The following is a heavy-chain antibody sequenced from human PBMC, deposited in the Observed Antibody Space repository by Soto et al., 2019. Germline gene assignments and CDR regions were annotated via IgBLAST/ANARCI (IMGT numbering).Heavy chain of an antibody. J-gene: IGHJ6*03. CDR3: ASDPNNPLAATGMSDYYYYMDV. CDR2: ISSSSSYI. Sequence: GSLRLSCAASGFTFSSYSMNWVRQAPGKGLEWVSSISSSSSYIYYADSVKGRFTISRDNAKNSLYLQMNSLRAEDTAVYYCASDPNNPLAATGMSDYYYYMDVWGKGTTVTVSS. CDR1: GFTFSSYS. D-gene: IGHD2-15*01. V-gene: IGHV3-21*01.